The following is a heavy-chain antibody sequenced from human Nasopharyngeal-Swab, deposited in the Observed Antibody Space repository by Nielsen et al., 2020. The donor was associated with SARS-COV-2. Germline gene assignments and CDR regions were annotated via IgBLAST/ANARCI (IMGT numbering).Heavy chain of an antibody. CDR2: ISGNSDVT. Sequence: GESLKISCAAPGFTFSDSYMTWVRQAPGKGLESVSYISGNSDVTNYADSVRGRFTISRDSAKNSLYLQMDSLRAEDTAVYYCSRDPRPLDFWGQGTLVTVSS. CDR3: SRDPRPLDF. J-gene: IGHJ4*02. V-gene: IGHV3-11*06. CDR1: GFTFSDSY.